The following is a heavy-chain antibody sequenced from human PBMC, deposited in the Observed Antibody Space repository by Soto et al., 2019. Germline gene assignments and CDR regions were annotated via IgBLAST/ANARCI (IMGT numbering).Heavy chain of an antibody. J-gene: IGHJ3*02. Sequence: GGSLRLSCAASGFTFSSYGMNWVRQAPGKGLEWVSYISSSSSTIYYADSVKGRFTISRDNAKNSLYLQMNSLRAEDTAVYYCANGYYGSARGSAFDIWGQGTIVTVSS. V-gene: IGHV3-48*01. CDR3: ANGYYGSARGSAFDI. CDR1: GFTFSSYG. D-gene: IGHD3-10*01. CDR2: ISSSSSTI.